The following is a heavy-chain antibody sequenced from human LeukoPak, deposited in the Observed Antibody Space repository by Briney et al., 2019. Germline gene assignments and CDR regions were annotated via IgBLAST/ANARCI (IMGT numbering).Heavy chain of an antibody. J-gene: IGHJ4*02. CDR2: INQDGSEN. CDR3: TKGRSHHY. Sequence: AGGSLRLSCGAPGFTFSDFCMGWVRQAPGKGLEWVANINQDGSENYYVDSVKGRFTISRDNAKNSLYLQMNSLRAEDTAVYYCTKGRSHHYWGQGTLVTVS. V-gene: IGHV3-7*01. D-gene: IGHD3-10*01. CDR1: GFTFSDFC.